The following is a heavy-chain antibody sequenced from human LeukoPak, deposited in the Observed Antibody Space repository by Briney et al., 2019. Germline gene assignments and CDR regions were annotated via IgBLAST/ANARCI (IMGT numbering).Heavy chain of an antibody. CDR2: ISSSGSTI. Sequence: GGSLRLSCAASGFSFSSHEMIWVRQAPGKGLEWVSYISSSGSTIYYADSVKGRFTISRDNAMNSLYLQMNSLRVDDTAVYYCARKGATFDYWGQGTLVTVSS. CDR3: ARKGATFDY. J-gene: IGHJ4*02. CDR1: GFSFSSHE. D-gene: IGHD1-26*01. V-gene: IGHV3-48*03.